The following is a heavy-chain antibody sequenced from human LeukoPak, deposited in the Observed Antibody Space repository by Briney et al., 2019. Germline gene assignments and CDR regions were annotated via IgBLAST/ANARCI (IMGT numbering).Heavy chain of an antibody. D-gene: IGHD2-2*01. CDR2: INHSGST. Sequence: SETLSLTCAVYGGSFSGYYWSWIRQPPGRGLEWIGEINHSGSTNYNPSLKSRVTISVDTSKNQFSLKLSSVTAADTAVYYCARGRRPRYQLLLGDWSDPWGQGTLVTVSS. CDR1: GGSFSGYY. CDR3: ARGRRPRYQLLLGDWSDP. J-gene: IGHJ5*02. V-gene: IGHV4-34*01.